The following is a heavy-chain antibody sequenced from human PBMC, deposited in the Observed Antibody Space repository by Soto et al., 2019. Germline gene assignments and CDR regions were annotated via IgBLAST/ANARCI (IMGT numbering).Heavy chain of an antibody. J-gene: IGHJ6*02. Sequence: PGGSLRLSCAASGFTFSSYGMHWVRQAPGKGLEWVAVISYDGSNKYYADSVKGRFTISRDNTKNTLNLQMNSLRAEDTAVYYCAKGTTVVRGVFLSDFHYYGLDVWGQGTPVTVSS. D-gene: IGHD3-10*01. V-gene: IGHV3-30*18. CDR3: AKGTTVVRGVFLSDFHYYGLDV. CDR1: GFTFSSYG. CDR2: ISYDGSNK.